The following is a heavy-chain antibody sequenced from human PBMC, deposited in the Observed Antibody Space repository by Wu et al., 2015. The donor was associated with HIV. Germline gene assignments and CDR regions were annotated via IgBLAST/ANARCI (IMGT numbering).Heavy chain of an antibody. V-gene: IGHV1-18*01. J-gene: IGHJ4*02. D-gene: IGHD3-10*01. Sequence: QLEQPEVEVQKPGAALKVSCKASGYAFSRHGISWVRQVPGQGLEWVGWISAGNGDTTYAQKFQGRVTLTRDISTTTVFLEFGSLHSDDRAVYYCVKARGSGAYHFFYFDVWGEGTSVSVSS. CDR1: GYAFSRHG. CDR3: VKARGSGAYHFFYFDV. CDR2: ISAGNGDT.